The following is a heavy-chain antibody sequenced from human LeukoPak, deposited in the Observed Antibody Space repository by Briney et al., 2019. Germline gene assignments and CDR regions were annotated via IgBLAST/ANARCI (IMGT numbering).Heavy chain of an antibody. J-gene: IGHJ4*02. CDR3: AKDRGYSSGSLGY. CDR2: ISYDGSNK. CDR1: GFTFSSYG. D-gene: IGHD6-19*01. Sequence: PGGSLRLSCAASGFTFSSYGMHWVRLAPGKGLEWVAVISYDGSNKYYADSVKGRFTISRDNSKNTLYLQMNSLRAEDTAVYYCAKDRGYSSGSLGYWGQGTLVTVSS. V-gene: IGHV3-30*18.